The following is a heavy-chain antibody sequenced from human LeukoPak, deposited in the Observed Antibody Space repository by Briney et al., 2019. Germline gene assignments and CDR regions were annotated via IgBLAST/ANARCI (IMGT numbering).Heavy chain of an antibody. CDR3: TTGPSYGYEW. CDR2: IKNDGRTT. D-gene: IGHD3-16*01. Sequence: GGSLRLSWAASGMTFSHRWMHWVRQAPGKGLVWVSLIKNDGRTTIYADSVKGRFTISRDNGKSTLYLQMNSLRAEDTGIYYCTTGPSYGYEWWGQGTVVTVSS. J-gene: IGHJ4*02. V-gene: IGHV3-74*01. CDR1: GMTFSHRW.